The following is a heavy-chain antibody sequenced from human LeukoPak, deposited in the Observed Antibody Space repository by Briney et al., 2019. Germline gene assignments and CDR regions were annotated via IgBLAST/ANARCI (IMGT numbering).Heavy chain of an antibody. D-gene: IGHD3-10*01. CDR3: ARDYASDY. V-gene: IGHV3-48*03. CDR1: GFTFSRYE. J-gene: IGHJ4*02. Sequence: GGSLRLSCAASGFTFSRYEMNWVRQAPGKGLEWVSYISRSGDTIYFADSVKGRFTISRDNAKNSLYLQMSSLRAEDTAVYYCARDYASDYWGQGTLITVSS. CDR2: ISRSGDTI.